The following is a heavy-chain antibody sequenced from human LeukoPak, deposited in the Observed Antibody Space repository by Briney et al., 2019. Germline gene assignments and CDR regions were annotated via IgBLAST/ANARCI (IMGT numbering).Heavy chain of an antibody. CDR1: GFTVSSNY. J-gene: IGHJ4*02. V-gene: IGHV3-66*01. Sequence: GGSLRLSCAVSGFTVSSNYMSWVRQAPGKGLEWVSIIYSGGSTYYADSVKGRFTISRDNSKNTLYLQMNSLRAEDTAVYYCAREYCGGDCIGYWGQGTLVTVSS. CDR3: AREYCGGDCIGY. CDR2: IYSGGST. D-gene: IGHD2-21*01.